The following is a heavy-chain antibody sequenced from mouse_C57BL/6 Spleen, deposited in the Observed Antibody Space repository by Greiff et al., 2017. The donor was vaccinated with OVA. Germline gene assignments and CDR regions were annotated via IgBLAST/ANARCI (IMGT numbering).Heavy chain of an antibody. D-gene: IGHD2-4*01. J-gene: IGHJ3*01. CDR3: ARSDYDPAWFAY. V-gene: IGHV3-1*01. CDR2: ISYSGST. Sequence: EVKLQESGPGMVKPSQSLSLTCTATGYSITSGYDWHLIRHFPGNKLEWMGYISYSGSTNYNPSLKSRITITPDTSKNHFFLKLNSVTTEDTAAYYCARSDYDPAWFAYWGQGTLVTVSA. CDR1: GYSITSGYD.